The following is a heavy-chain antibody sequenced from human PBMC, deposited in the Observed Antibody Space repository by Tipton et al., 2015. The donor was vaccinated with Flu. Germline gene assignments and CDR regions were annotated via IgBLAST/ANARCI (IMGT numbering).Heavy chain of an antibody. CDR1: GASISNYY. CDR2: IYYTASFFYTVNT. D-gene: IGHD6-6*01. CDR3: ARGQYNSSAKSFDY. J-gene: IGHJ4*02. V-gene: IGHV4-59*01. Sequence: TLSLTCSVSGASISNYYWSWVRQPPGKGLEWIGYIYYTASFFYTVNTYYNPSLKSRVTISVDTSKNQFSLKLSSVTAADTAVYYCARGQYNSSAKSFDYWGQGTLVTVSS.